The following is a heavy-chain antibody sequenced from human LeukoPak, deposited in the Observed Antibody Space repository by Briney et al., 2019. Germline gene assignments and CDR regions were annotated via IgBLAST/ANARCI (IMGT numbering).Heavy chain of an antibody. CDR2: ISSSSGTI. CDR1: GFTFSSYS. D-gene: IGHD2-15*01. CDR3: ARCDCSGGSCYSGARGGLYYMDV. V-gene: IGHV3-48*01. J-gene: IGHJ6*03. Sequence: GGSLRLSCAASGFTFSSYSMNWVRQAPGKGLEWVSYISSSSGTIYYADSVKGRFTISRDNAKNSLYLQMNSLRAEDTAVYYCARCDCSGGSCYSGARGGLYYMDVWGKGTTVTVSS.